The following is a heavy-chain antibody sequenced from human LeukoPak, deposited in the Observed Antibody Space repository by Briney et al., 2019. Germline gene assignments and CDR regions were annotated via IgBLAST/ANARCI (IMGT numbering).Heavy chain of an antibody. CDR1: GFTFSSYW. J-gene: IGHJ6*03. CDR3: ARTYYGSGSLNYYYYYDMDV. V-gene: IGHV3-7*01. CDR2: IKQDGSEK. Sequence: PGGSLRLSCAASGFTFSSYWMSWVRQAPGKGLEWVANIKQDGSEKYYVDSVKGRFTISRDNAKNSLYLQMNSLRAEDTAVYYCARTYYGSGSLNYYYYYDMDVWGKGTTVTVSS. D-gene: IGHD3-10*01.